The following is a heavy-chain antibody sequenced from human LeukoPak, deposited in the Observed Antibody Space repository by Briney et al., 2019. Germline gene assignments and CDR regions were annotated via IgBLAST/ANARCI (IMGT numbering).Heavy chain of an antibody. V-gene: IGHV1-2*02. D-gene: IGHD3-10*01. J-gene: IGHJ4*02. CDR2: INPNSGGT. CDR3: ARTSQLLWFGESFDY. Sequence: ASVTVSCKASGYTFTGYYMHWVRQAPGQGLEWMGWINPNSGGTNYAQKFQGRVTMTRDTSISTAYMELSRLRSDDTAVYYCARTSQLLWFGESFDYWGQGTLVTVSS. CDR1: GYTFTGYY.